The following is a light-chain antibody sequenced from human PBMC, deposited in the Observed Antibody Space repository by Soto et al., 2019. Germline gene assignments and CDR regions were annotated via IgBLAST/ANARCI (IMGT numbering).Light chain of an antibody. CDR2: DVR. J-gene: IGLJ1*01. Sequence: QSVLTQPASASGSPVQSITISCTGTSSDVGGYNFVSWYQQHPGKAPKLMIYDVRNRPSGVSNRFSGSKSVNTASLTISGLQAEDEAVYYWGSSASISNYVFGTGTKVTVL. V-gene: IGLV2-14*01. CDR1: SSDVGGYNF. CDR3: GSSASISNYV.